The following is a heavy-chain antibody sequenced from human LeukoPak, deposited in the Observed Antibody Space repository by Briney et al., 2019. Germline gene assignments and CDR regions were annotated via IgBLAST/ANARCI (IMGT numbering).Heavy chain of an antibody. J-gene: IGHJ4*02. CDR1: GYSFSTYS. Sequence: PGGSSRLSCVASGYSFSTYSMSWVRQAPGKGLEWISYISGSGGTMFYADSVKGRFTISRDNAKRSLYLHMTSLRADDTAVYYCARGGGSSWGALDYWGQGTLVTVSS. CDR3: ARGGGSSWGALDY. D-gene: IGHD3-16*01. V-gene: IGHV3-48*04. CDR2: ISGSGGTM.